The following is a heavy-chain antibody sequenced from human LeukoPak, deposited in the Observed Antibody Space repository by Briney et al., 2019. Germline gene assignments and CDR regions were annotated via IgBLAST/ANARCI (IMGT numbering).Heavy chain of an antibody. J-gene: IGHJ4*02. Sequence: PGGSLRLSCVASGFTFNRHWMNWVRQAPGKGLEWVAVISYDGSNKYYADSVKGRFTISRDNSKNTLYLQMNSLRAEDTAVYYCAKRRGEWLPHWGQGTLVTVSS. V-gene: IGHV3-30*18. CDR3: AKRRGEWLPH. D-gene: IGHD5-12*01. CDR2: ISYDGSNK. CDR1: GFTFNRHW.